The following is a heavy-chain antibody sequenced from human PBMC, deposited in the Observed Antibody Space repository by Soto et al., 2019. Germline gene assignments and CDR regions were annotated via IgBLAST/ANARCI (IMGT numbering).Heavy chain of an antibody. V-gene: IGHV3-30*18. J-gene: IGHJ4*02. D-gene: IGHD3-16*01. Sequence: LRLSCATSVFTFSSYGMHWVRQAPVKGLEWVAVISYDGGNEYNADSVRGRFTASRDNSKNTLYLQMNSLRPEDTAVYYCAKDVSRLAADYYFDYWGQGTLVTVSS. CDR3: AKDVSRLAADYYFDY. CDR2: ISYDGGNE. CDR1: VFTFSSYG.